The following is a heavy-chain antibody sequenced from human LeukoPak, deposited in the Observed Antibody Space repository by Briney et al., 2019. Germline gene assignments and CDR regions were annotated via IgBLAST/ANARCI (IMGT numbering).Heavy chain of an antibody. CDR1: GYTXTRYG. V-gene: IGHV1-18*01. CDR3: ARSPYYYDSSGYSLPYYFDY. CDR2: ISAYNGNT. J-gene: IGHJ4*02. Sequence: ASVKVSCKASGYTXTRYGITWVRQAPGQGLEWMGWISAYNGNTNYAQKLQGRVTMTTDTSTSTAYMELRSLRSDDTAVYYCARSPYYYDSSGYSLPYYFDYWGQGTLVTVSS. D-gene: IGHD3-22*01.